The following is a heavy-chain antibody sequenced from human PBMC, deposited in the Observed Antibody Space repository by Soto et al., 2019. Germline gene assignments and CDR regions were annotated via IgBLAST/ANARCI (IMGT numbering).Heavy chain of an antibody. CDR1: GGSISSHY. J-gene: IGHJ4*02. Sequence: SETLSLTCTVSGGSISSHYWSWIRQPPGKGLEYIGYIYYSGSTNYNPSLKSRVTISVDTSKNQFSLKLSSVTAADTAVYYCARLLGPGITAAATAFDYWGQGTLVTVSS. D-gene: IGHD6-13*01. CDR3: ARLLGPGITAAATAFDY. V-gene: IGHV4-59*08. CDR2: IYYSGST.